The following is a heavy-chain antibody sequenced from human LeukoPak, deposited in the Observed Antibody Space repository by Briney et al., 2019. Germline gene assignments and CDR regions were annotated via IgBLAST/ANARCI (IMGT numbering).Heavy chain of an antibody. CDR3: AESRRLDLLDY. CDR1: GYTFTSYG. CDR2: FDPEDGET. D-gene: IGHD5-24*01. Sequence: GASVTVSCKASGYTFTSYGISWVRQAPGQGLEWMGGFDPEDGETIYAQKFQGRVTMTEDTSTDTAYMELSSLRSEGTAVYYCAESRRLDLLDYWGQGTLVTVSS. J-gene: IGHJ4*02. V-gene: IGHV1-24*01.